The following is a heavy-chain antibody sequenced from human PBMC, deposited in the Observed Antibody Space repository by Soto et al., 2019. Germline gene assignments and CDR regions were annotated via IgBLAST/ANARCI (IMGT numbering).Heavy chain of an antibody. CDR2: IWYDGSNK. Sequence: QVQLVESGGGVVQPGRSLRLSCAASGFTFSSYGMHWARQGPGKGLEWVAAIWYDGSNKVYADSVKGRFTISQDNSKNRWYLQMNSLRAEDTAVYYCARYLCGDYGALAPWGHGRMVTVSS. CDR1: GFTFSSYG. CDR3: ARYLCGDYGALAP. J-gene: IGHJ3*01. V-gene: IGHV3-33*01. D-gene: IGHD4-17*01.